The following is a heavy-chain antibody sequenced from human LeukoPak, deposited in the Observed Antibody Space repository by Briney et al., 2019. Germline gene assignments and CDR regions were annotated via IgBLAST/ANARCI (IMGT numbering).Heavy chain of an antibody. J-gene: IGHJ4*02. CDR2: ISGSGNT. CDR3: VVSPNQDFYDY. V-gene: IGHV4-4*09. CDR1: GVSMNSHY. Sequence: SETLSLTCSVSGVSMNSHYLNWIRQPPGKGLEWIGFISGSGNTNYNPSLMSRVTMSLETSKRQFSLKLRSVTAADTAVYYCVVSPNQDFYDYWGQGTLVTVSS.